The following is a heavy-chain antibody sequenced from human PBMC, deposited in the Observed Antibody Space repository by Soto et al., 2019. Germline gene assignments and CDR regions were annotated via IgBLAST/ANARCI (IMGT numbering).Heavy chain of an antibody. D-gene: IGHD3-3*01. CDR1: GGTFSSYA. V-gene: IGHV1-69*13. J-gene: IGHJ4*02. CDR2: IIPIFGTA. CDR3: ARDMNGYYDFWSGYYGKYYFDY. Sequence: SVKVSCKASGGTFSSYAISWVRQAPGQGLEWMGGIIPIFGTANYAQKFQGRVTITADESTSTAYMELSSLRSEDTAVYYCARDMNGYYDFWSGYYGKYYFDYWGQGTLVTVSS.